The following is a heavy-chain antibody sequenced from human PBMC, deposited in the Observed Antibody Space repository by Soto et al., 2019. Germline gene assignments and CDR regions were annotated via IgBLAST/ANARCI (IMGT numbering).Heavy chain of an antibody. CDR1: GGSISSSSYY. J-gene: IGHJ4*02. D-gene: IGHD2-2*01. V-gene: IGHV4-39*01. Sequence: SETLSLTCTVSGGSISSSSYYWGWIRQPPGKGLEWIGSIYYSGSTYYNPSLKSRVTISVDTSKNQFSLKLSSVTAADTAVYYCARLARVPAAMNYFDYWGQGTLVTVSS. CDR2: IYYSGST. CDR3: ARLARVPAAMNYFDY.